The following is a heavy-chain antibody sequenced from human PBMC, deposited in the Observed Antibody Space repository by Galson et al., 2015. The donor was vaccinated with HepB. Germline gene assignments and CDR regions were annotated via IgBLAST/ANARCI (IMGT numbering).Heavy chain of an antibody. J-gene: IGHJ3*02. CDR3: TTASRDFWSGYSDAFDI. Sequence: SLRLSCAASGFTFSNAWMNWVRQAPGKGLEWVGRIKSKTDGGTTDYAAPVKGRFTISRDDSKNTLYLQMNSLKTEDTAVYYCTTASRDFWSGYSDAFDIWGQGTMVTVSS. CDR1: GFTFSNAW. V-gene: IGHV3-15*07. CDR2: IKSKTDGGTT. D-gene: IGHD3-3*01.